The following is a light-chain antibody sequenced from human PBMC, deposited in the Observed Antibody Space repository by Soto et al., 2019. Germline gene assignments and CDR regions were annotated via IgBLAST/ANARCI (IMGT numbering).Light chain of an antibody. CDR2: GTS. CDR3: QQYGSPPIT. CDR1: QSVRTN. J-gene: IGKJ5*01. Sequence: EVMMTQFPDTVSVTAGETVTLSCGASQSVRTNLAWYQQRPGQAPRLLMSGTSNRATGTPDRFSGSGSGTDFTLTISRLEPEDFAVYYCQQYGSPPITFGQGTRLEIK. V-gene: IGKV3-20*01.